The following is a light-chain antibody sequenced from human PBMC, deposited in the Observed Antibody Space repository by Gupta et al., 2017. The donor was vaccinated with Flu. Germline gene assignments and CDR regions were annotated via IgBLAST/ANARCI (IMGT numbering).Light chain of an antibody. CDR1: QSISSY. V-gene: IGKV1-39*01. J-gene: IGKJ4*01. CDR3: QQSDSGPALS. CDR2: ATS. Sequence: DIQMTQSPPSLSASVGDRVTITCRASQSISSYLNWYQQKPGKAPKLLIYATSNLQTGVPPRFSGSGCGTDFALTISSRQREDFATYYCQQSDSGPALSFGGGTKVEIE.